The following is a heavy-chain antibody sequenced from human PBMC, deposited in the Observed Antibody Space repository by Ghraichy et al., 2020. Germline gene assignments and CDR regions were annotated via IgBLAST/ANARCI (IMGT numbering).Heavy chain of an antibody. Sequence: GGSRRLSCAASGFTFDDYAMHWVRQAPGKGLEWVSGISWNSGSIGYADSVKGRFTISRDNAKNSLYLQMNSLRAEDTALYYCAKDRYYGSGNLPDYWGQGTLVTVSS. D-gene: IGHD3-10*01. CDR2: ISWNSGSI. J-gene: IGHJ4*02. CDR3: AKDRYYGSGNLPDY. CDR1: GFTFDDYA. V-gene: IGHV3-9*01.